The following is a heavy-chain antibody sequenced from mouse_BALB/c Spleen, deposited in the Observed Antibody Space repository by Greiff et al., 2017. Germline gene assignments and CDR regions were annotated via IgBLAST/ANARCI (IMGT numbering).Heavy chain of an antibody. Sequence: QVQLQESGPGLVAPSPTLSITCNASGFALTGYGVNWVRQTPGQGLEWLGMIWDDGSTDNNSALISRLSISKANSKSQVFLTMNSLQTDDTARYYCARDHNPYCAMDYWGQGTSVTVSS. V-gene: IGHV2-6-7*01. CDR1: GFALTGYG. D-gene: IGHD1-3*01. CDR3: ARDHNPYCAMDY. CDR2: IWDDGST. J-gene: IGHJ4*01.